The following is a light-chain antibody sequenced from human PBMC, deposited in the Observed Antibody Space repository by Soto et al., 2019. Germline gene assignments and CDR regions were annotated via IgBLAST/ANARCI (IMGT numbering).Light chain of an antibody. Sequence: EIVLTQSPGTLSLSPGERATLSCRASQSVSSSYLAWYQQKPGQAPRLLIYGTSSRATAIPDRFSGSGSGTDFTLTISRLEPEDFAVYYCQQYGSSSWTFGQGTRLEIK. CDR2: GTS. CDR3: QQYGSSSWT. CDR1: QSVSSSY. V-gene: IGKV3-20*01. J-gene: IGKJ1*01.